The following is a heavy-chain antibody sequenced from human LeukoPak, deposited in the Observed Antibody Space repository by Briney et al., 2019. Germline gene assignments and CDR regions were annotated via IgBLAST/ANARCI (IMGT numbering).Heavy chain of an antibody. Sequence: SETLSLTCTVSGGSTSSHYWSWIRQPPGKGLEWIGYIYYIGTTSYNPSLKSRVIISIDTSMNQFSLKMSSVTAADTAVYYCARHRVTRFLEGGAIDYWGQGTLVTVSS. CDR2: IYYIGTT. V-gene: IGHV4-59*08. D-gene: IGHD3-3*01. J-gene: IGHJ4*02. CDR3: ARHRVTRFLEGGAIDY. CDR1: GGSTSSHY.